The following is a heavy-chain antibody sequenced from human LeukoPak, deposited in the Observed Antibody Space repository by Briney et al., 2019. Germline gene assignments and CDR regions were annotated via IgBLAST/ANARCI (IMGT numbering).Heavy chain of an antibody. CDR3: AVPSTYDSGGYYRLYYFDY. J-gene: IGHJ4*02. V-gene: IGHV3-21*01. CDR1: GFTFSSYS. CDR2: ISSSSSYI. Sequence: PGGSLRLSCAASGFTFSSYSMNWVRQAPGKGLEWVSSISSSSSYIYYADSVKGRFTISRDNAKNSLYLQMNSLRAEDTAVYYCAVPSTYDSGGYYRLYYFDYWGQGTLVTVSS. D-gene: IGHD3-22*01.